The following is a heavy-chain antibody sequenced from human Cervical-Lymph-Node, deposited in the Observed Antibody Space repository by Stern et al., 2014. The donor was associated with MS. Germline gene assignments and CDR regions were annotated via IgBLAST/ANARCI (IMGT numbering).Heavy chain of an antibody. V-gene: IGHV5-51*01. CDR2: VYPDDSDT. D-gene: IGHD3-3*02. J-gene: IGHJ1*01. CDR3: ATLEGVAFRGGH. CDR1: GYRFTNYW. Sequence: EVQLVESGAEVKKPGESLKISCQRSGYRFTNYWIGWVRQMPGKVLEWMGIVYPDDSDTRYSPSFQGQVPISADKPISTASLLWSSLKASDTAIYYCATLEGVAFRGGHWGQGTLVTVSS.